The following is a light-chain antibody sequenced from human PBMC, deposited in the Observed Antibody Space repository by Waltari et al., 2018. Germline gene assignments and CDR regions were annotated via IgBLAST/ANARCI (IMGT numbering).Light chain of an antibody. J-gene: IGLJ1*01. CDR2: DVS. Sequence: QSALTQPASVSGSPGQSITIPCTGTSSDVGGYNYVSWYQPHPGKAPKLMIYDVSNRPSGVSNRFSGSKSGNTASLTISGLQAEDEADYYCSSYTSSSTRVFGTGTKVTVL. V-gene: IGLV2-14*03. CDR3: SSYTSSSTRV. CDR1: SSDVGGYNY.